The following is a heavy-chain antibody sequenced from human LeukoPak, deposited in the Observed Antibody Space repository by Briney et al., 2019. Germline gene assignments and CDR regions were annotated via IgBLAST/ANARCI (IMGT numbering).Heavy chain of an antibody. D-gene: IGHD1-26*01. CDR1: GYTFTSYD. J-gene: IGHJ6*03. Sequence: ASVNVSCKASGYTFTSYDINWVRQATGQGLEWMGWMNPNSGNTGYAQKFQGRVTMTRNTSISTAYMELSSLRSEDTAVYYCARGVGATDYYYYYYMDVWGKGTTVTISS. CDR2: MNPNSGNT. CDR3: ARGVGATDYYYYYYMDV. V-gene: IGHV1-8*01.